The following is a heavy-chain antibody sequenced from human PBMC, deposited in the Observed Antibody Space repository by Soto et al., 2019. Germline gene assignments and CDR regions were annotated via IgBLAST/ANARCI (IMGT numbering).Heavy chain of an antibody. CDR1: GYTFTSYA. Sequence: ASVKVSCKASGYTFTSYAMHWVRQAPGQRLEWMGWINAGNGNTKYSQKFQGRVTITRDTSASTAYMELSSLRSGDTAVYYCARDQGIITGTTDYYGMDVWGQGTTVTVSS. D-gene: IGHD1-7*01. CDR3: ARDQGIITGTTDYYGMDV. J-gene: IGHJ6*02. CDR2: INAGNGNT. V-gene: IGHV1-3*01.